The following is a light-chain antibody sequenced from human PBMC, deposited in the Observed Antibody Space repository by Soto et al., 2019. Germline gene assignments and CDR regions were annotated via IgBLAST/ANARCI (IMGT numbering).Light chain of an antibody. Sequence: ESVMTRSPGTLSLSPGERATLSCRASQSVSSSYLAWYQQRPGQAPRLLIFGASYRATGIPDRFSGSGSGTDFTLTISRLEPEDFAVYYCQQYSSSPPEFTFGPGTKVDIK. V-gene: IGKV3-20*01. CDR3: QQYSSSPPEFT. J-gene: IGKJ3*01. CDR2: GAS. CDR1: QSVSSSY.